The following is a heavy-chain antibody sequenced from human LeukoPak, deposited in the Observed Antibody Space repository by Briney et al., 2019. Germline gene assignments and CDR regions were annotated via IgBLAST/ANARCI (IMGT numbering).Heavy chain of an antibody. CDR1: GYTFTDYY. Sequence: GASAKVSCKASGYTFTDYYMHWVRQAPGQGLEWMGWINPNSGGTHYAQNFQGRVTMTRDTSINTAYMELSRLTSDDTAVYYCARPFADPAAASDYWGQGTLVTVSS. CDR3: ARPFADPAAASDY. J-gene: IGHJ4*02. CDR2: INPNSGGT. D-gene: IGHD2-2*01. V-gene: IGHV1-2*02.